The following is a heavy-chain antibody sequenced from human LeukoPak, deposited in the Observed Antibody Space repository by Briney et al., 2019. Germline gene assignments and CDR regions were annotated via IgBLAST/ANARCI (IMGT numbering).Heavy chain of an antibody. D-gene: IGHD3-22*01. Sequence: ASVKVSCKASGYTFTSYGISWVRQAPGQGLEWMGWISAYNGNTNYAQKLQGRVTMTTDTSTSTAYMELRSLRSDDTAVYYCARKRSDYDSSGYYYWLDYWGQGTLVTVSS. V-gene: IGHV1-18*01. CDR1: GYTFTSYG. J-gene: IGHJ4*02. CDR3: ARKRSDYDSSGYYYWLDY. CDR2: ISAYNGNT.